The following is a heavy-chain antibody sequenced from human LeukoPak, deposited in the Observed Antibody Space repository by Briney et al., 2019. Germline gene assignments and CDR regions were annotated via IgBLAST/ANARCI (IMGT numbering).Heavy chain of an antibody. CDR2: INWNGGST. CDR1: GFTVSGNY. D-gene: IGHD1-26*01. CDR3: ARDSALGAFDI. J-gene: IGHJ3*02. Sequence: GGSLRLSCAASGFTVSGNYMSWVRQAPGKGLEWVSGINWNGGSTGYEDSVKGRFTISRDNAKNSLYVQMNSLRAEDTALYYCARDSALGAFDIWGQGTMVTVSS. V-gene: IGHV3-20*04.